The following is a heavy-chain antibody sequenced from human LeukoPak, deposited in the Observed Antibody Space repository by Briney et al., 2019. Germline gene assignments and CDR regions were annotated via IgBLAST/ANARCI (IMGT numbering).Heavy chain of an antibody. V-gene: IGHV3-33*01. J-gene: IGHJ4*02. CDR1: GFTFSSYG. Sequence: GGSLRLSCAASGFTFSSYGMHWVRQAPGKGLEWVAVIWYDGSNKYYADSVKGRFTISRDNSKNTLYLQMNSLRAEDTAAYYCARGYSSSWYPFYFDYWGQGTLVTVSS. D-gene: IGHD6-13*01. CDR3: ARGYSSSWYPFYFDY. CDR2: IWYDGSNK.